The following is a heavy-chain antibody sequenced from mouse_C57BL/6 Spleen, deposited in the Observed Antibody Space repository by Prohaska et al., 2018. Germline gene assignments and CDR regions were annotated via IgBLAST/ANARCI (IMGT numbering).Heavy chain of an antibody. V-gene: IGHV1-50*01. J-gene: IGHJ2*01. CDR3: ARREDGSSYGY. Sequence: QVQLQQPGAELVKPGASVKLSCKASGYTFTSYWMQWVKQRPGQGLEWIGEIDPSVSYTNYNQKFKGKSTLTVNTSSSTAYMQLSSLTSEDFAVYYCARREDGSSYGYWGQGTTLTVSS. CDR2: IDPSVSYT. D-gene: IGHD1-1*01. CDR1: GYTFTSYW.